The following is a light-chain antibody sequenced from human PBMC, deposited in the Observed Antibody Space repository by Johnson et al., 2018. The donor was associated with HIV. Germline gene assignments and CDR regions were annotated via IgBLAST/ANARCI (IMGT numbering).Light chain of an antibody. Sequence: QSMLTQPPSVSAAPGQKVTISCSASNSSSVNNYVAWYQQLPGTAPKLLIYENNERPSGIPDRFSGSKSGTSATLGITGLQTAAEADYYCGAWHTSLSAGGVFGTGTKVTVL. CDR3: GAWHTSLSAGGV. V-gene: IGLV1-51*02. CDR2: ENN. J-gene: IGLJ1*01. CDR1: NSSSVNNY.